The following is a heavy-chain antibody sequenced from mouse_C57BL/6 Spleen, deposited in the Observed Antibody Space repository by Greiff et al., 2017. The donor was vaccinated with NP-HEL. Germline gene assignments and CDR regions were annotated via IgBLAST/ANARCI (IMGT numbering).Heavy chain of an antibody. J-gene: IGHJ2*01. D-gene: IGHD1-1*01. Sequence: QVQLQQSGAELVKPGASVKMSCKASGYTFTSYWITWVKQRPGQGLEWIGDIYPGSGSTNYNEKFKSKATLTVDTSSSTAYMQLSSLTSEDSAVYYCARVDYYGSSCYFDYWGQGTTLTVSS. V-gene: IGHV1-55*01. CDR3: ARVDYYGSSCYFDY. CDR2: IYPGSGST. CDR1: GYTFTSYW.